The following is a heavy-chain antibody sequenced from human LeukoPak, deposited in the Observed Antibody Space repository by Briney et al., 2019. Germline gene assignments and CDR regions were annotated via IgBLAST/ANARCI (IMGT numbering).Heavy chain of an antibody. D-gene: IGHD5-12*01. CDR3: ARQAGSGYSGYYFDY. Sequence: GESLKISCKHSGHSFTTYWIGWVRQMPGKGLEWMGIIYPGDSDTRYSPSFQGQVTISADKSISTAYLQWSGLKASDTAMYHCARQAGSGYSGYYFDYWGQGTLVTVSS. V-gene: IGHV5-51*01. CDR1: GHSFTTYW. CDR2: IYPGDSDT. J-gene: IGHJ4*02.